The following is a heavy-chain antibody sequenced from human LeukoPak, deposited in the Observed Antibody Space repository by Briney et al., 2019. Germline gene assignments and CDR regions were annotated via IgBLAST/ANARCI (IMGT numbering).Heavy chain of an antibody. D-gene: IGHD1-26*01. CDR1: GFTFSSYS. V-gene: IGHV3-30*03. Sequence: GGSLRLTCAASGFTFSSYSMNWVRQAPGKGLEWVAVISYDGSNKYYADSVKGRFTISRDNSKNTLYLQMNSLRAEDTAVYYCASLGGAAQDGMDVWGQGTTVTVSS. CDR2: ISYDGSNK. CDR3: ASLGGAAQDGMDV. J-gene: IGHJ6*02.